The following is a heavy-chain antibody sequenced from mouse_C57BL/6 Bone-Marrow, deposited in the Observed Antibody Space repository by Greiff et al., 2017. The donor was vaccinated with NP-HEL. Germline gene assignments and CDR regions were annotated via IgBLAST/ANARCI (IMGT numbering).Heavy chain of an antibody. CDR3: ARTGGGSYAMDY. CDR1: GYTFTSYW. CDR2: IYPGSGSP. J-gene: IGHJ4*01. V-gene: IGHV1-55*01. Sequence: QVHVKQSGAELVKPGASVKMSCKASGYTFTSYWITWVTQRPGQGLEWIGDIYPGSGSPHYNEKFKSKATLTVDTSSSTAYMQLSSLTSEDSAVYYCARTGGGSYAMDYWGQGTSVTVSS.